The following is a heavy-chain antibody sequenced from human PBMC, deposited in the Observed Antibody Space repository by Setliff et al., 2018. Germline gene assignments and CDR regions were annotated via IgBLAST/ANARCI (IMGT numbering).Heavy chain of an antibody. Sequence: GESLKISCKGSGYTFTTYWIAWVRQMPGRGLEWLGIIYPGDSDTRYSPSFQGQVTISADRSISTTYLQWSSLKASDTAMFYCARGEYSFGPFDSWGQGTLVT. V-gene: IGHV5-51*01. D-gene: IGHD5-12*01. CDR1: GYTFTTYW. J-gene: IGHJ4*02. CDR3: ARGEYSFGPFDS. CDR2: IYPGDSDT.